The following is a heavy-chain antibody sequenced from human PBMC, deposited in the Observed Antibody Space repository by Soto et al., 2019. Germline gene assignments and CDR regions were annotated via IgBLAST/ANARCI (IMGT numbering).Heavy chain of an antibody. CDR3: AIPGLLTGQRIYYYYYMDV. D-gene: IGHD3-9*01. V-gene: IGHV4-59*08. CDR2: IYYSGST. J-gene: IGHJ6*03. Sequence: SETLSLTCTGSGGSISSYYWSWIRQHPGKGLEWIGYIYYSGSTNYNPSLKSRVTISVDTSKNQFSLKLSSVTAADTAVYYCAIPGLLTGQRIYYYYYMDVWGKGTTVTAP. CDR1: GGSISSYY.